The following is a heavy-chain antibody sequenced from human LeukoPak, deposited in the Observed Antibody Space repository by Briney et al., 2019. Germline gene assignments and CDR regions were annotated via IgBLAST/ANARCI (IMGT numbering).Heavy chain of an antibody. CDR3: ARHGYDILTGYYRPFDY. D-gene: IGHD3-9*01. Sequence: SETLSLTCTGSGGSIISYYWSWIWQPPGKGLEWIGYIYYSGSTNYNPSLKSRVTIPVDTSKNQFSLRLSSVTAADTAVYYCARHGYDILTGYYRPFDYWGQGTLVTVSS. CDR2: IYYSGST. V-gene: IGHV4-59*08. CDR1: GGSIISYY. J-gene: IGHJ4*02.